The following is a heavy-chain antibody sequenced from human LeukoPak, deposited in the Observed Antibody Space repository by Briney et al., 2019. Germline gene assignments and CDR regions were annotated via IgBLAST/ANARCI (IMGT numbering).Heavy chain of an antibody. J-gene: IGHJ4*02. CDR2: INSDGSST. CDR1: GFTFSSYW. V-gene: IGHV3-74*01. Sequence: PGGSLRLSCAASGFTFSSYWMHWVRQAPGKGLVWVSRINSDGSSTSYADSVKGRFTISIDNAKNTLYLQMNSLRAEDTAVYYCARARIAYSSSWYVYYFDYWGQGTLVTVSS. CDR3: ARARIAYSSSWYVYYFDY. D-gene: IGHD6-13*01.